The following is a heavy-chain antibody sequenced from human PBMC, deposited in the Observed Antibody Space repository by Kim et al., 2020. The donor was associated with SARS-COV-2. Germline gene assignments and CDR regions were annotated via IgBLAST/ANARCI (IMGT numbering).Heavy chain of an antibody. CDR3: AKVGWGSGDLGY. CDR2: ISYDGSNK. CDR1: GFTFSSYG. Sequence: GGSLRLSCAASGFTFSSYGMHWVRQAPGKGLEWVAVISYDGSNKYYADSVKGRFTISRDNSKNTLYLQMNSLRAEDTAVYYCAKVGWGSGDLGYWGQGTLVTVSS. D-gene: IGHD7-27*01. V-gene: IGHV3-30*18. J-gene: IGHJ4*02.